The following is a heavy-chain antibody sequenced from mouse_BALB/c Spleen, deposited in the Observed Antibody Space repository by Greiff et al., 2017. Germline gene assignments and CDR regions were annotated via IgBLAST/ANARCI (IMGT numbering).Heavy chain of an antibody. CDR2: INSNGGST. J-gene: IGHJ4*01. D-gene: IGHD1-1*01. V-gene: IGHV5-6-3*01. CDR3: ARDPAYYYGSSSYAMDY. Sequence: DVKLVESGGGLVQPGGSLKLSCAASGFTFSSYGMSWVRQTPDKRLELVATINSNGGSTYYPDSVKGRFTISRDNAKNTLYLQMSSLKSEDTAMYYCARDPAYYYGSSSYAMDYWGQGTSVTVSS. CDR1: GFTFSSYG.